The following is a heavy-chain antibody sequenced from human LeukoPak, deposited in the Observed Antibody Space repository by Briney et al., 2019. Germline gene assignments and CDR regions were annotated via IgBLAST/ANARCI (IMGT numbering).Heavy chain of an antibody. D-gene: IGHD3-22*01. CDR1: GGSISSSSYY. Sequence: SETLSLTCTVSGGSISSSSYYWGWIRQPPGKGLEWIGSIYYSGSTYYNPSLKSRVTISVDTSKNQFSLKLSSVTAADTAVYYCARTLVLRRGSYYYDSSGYPKGGAFDIWGQGTMVTVSS. V-gene: IGHV4-39*07. CDR2: IYYSGST. CDR3: ARTLVLRRGSYYYDSSGYPKGGAFDI. J-gene: IGHJ3*02.